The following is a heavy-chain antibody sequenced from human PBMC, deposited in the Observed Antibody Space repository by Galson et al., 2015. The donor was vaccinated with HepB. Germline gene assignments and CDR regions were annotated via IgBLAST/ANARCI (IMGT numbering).Heavy chain of an antibody. V-gene: IGHV1-69*04. J-gene: IGHJ4*02. CDR2: IIPILGIA. CDR3: ARYTTQDYGDPYFDY. D-gene: IGHD4-17*01. Sequence: SVKVSCKASGGTFSSYAISWVRQAPGQGLEWMGRIIPILGIANYAQKFQGRVTITADKSTSTAYMELSSLRSEDTAVYYCARYTTQDYGDPYFDYWGQGTLVTVSS. CDR1: GGTFSSYA.